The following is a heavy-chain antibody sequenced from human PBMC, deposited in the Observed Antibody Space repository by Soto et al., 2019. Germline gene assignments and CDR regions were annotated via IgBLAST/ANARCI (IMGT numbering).Heavy chain of an antibody. V-gene: IGHV4-39*01. CDR2: IYYSGST. CDR3: AATYVWGSYRPNWFDP. Sequence: QLQLQESGPGLVKPSETLSLTCTVSGGSISSSSYYWGWIHQPPGKGLEWIGSIYYSGSTYYNPSLKGRVTIAVDTSKNQFSLKLSSVTAADTAVYYCAATYVWGSYRPNWFDPWGQGTLVTVSS. D-gene: IGHD3-16*02. J-gene: IGHJ5*02. CDR1: GGSISSSSYY.